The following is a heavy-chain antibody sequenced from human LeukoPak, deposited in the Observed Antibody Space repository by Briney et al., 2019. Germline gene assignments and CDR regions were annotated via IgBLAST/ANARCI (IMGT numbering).Heavy chain of an antibody. J-gene: IGHJ2*01. CDR2: IDGDGATT. CDR3: TRDSGADRRYFDL. V-gene: IGHV3-74*01. D-gene: IGHD7-27*01. Sequence: GGSLRLSCAASGFTFNSYLMSWVRQAPGKGLVWVSRIDGDGATTSCEDSVKGRFTISRDNANNMVYLEMNSLRVEDTAVYYCTRDSGADRRYFDLWSRGTLVTVSS. CDR1: GFTFNSYL.